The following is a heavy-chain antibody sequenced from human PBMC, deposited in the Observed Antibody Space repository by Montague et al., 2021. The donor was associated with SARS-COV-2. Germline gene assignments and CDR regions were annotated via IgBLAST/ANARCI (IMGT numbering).Heavy chain of an antibody. CDR1: GGCIRSSSYY. D-gene: IGHD3-9*01. Sequence: SETLSLTCTILGGCIRSSSYYCGWIRQRPGKGPDWIGSVYYSGSTYYNPSLKSRVTISVDTSKNQFSLKLSSVTAADTAVYYCARDGSLRFEILIGPRHYYYGMDVWGQGTTVSVYS. CDR3: ARDGSLRFEILIGPRHYYYGMDV. J-gene: IGHJ6*02. V-gene: IGHV4-39*07. CDR2: VYYSGST.